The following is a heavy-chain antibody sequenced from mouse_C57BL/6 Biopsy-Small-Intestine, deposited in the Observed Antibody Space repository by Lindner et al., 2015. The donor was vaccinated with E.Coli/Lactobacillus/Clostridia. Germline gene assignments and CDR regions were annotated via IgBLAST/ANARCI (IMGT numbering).Heavy chain of an antibody. Sequence: VQLQESGAELARPGASVKLSCKASGYTFTSYGISWLRLRTGQGLEWIGEIYPRSGNTYHKEKFKDKATLTADKSSSTVYMQLSSLTSEDSAVYFRARSDSYDYDVGFAYWGQGTLVTVSA. J-gene: IGHJ3*01. D-gene: IGHD2-4*01. V-gene: IGHV1-81*01. CDR1: GYTFTSYG. CDR3: ARSDSYDYDVGFAY. CDR2: IYPRSGNT.